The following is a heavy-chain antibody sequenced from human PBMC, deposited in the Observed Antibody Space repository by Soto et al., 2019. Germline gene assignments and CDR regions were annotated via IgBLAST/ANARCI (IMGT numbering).Heavy chain of an antibody. V-gene: IGHV2-5*02. CDR3: AHTPPYYSSTSCYKGDWFDP. D-gene: IGHD2-2*02. CDR1: GFSRSTSGVG. J-gene: IGHJ5*02. CDR2: IYWDDDK. Sequence: QITLKESGPTLVQPTQTLTLTCTFSGFSRSTSGVGVGWIRQPPGKALEWLALIYWDDDKRYSPSLKSRLTTTKDTSKNQAVLTMTNIEPVDTVTYYCAHTPPYYSSTSCYKGDWFDPWGQGTMVTVST.